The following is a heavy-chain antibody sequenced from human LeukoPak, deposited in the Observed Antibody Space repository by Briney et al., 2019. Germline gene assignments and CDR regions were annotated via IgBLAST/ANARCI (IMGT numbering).Heavy chain of an antibody. V-gene: IGHV4-4*07. CDR3: ARATSYNTNWYVDY. CDR2: IYTSGST. J-gene: IGHJ4*02. Sequence: SETLSLTCTVSGGSISSNYWSWIRQSAGKGLEWIGRIYTSGSTNYNPSLKSRVTMSVDTSKNQFSLKLSSVSAADTAVYYCARATSYNTNWYVDYWGQGTLVTVSS. D-gene: IGHD6-13*01. CDR1: GGSISSNY.